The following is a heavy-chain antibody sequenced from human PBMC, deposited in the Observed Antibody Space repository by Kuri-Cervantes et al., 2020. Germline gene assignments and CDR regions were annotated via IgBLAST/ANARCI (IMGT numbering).Heavy chain of an antibody. Sequence: GGSLRLSCAASGFTFSSYWMSWVRQAPGKGLEWVSAISGSGGSTYYADSVKGRFTISRDNSKNTLYLQMNSLRAEDTAVYYCARAIVGAGVYYYYGMDVWGQGTTVTVSS. V-gene: IGHV3-23*01. CDR3: ARAIVGAGVYYYYGMDV. CDR2: ISGSGGST. D-gene: IGHD1-26*01. J-gene: IGHJ6*02. CDR1: GFTFSSYW.